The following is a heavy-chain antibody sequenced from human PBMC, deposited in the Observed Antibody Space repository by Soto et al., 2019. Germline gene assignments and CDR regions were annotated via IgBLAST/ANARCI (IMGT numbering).Heavy chain of an antibody. D-gene: IGHD3-10*01. CDR2: IHDSGST. Sequence: SETLSLTCTVSGASITTYYWSWVRQPPGKGLEWIGYIHDSGSTYYNPSLKSRVTLSLDTSRNQLFLLLNSVTAADTAMYYCARESAGSHKNNWFDPWGQGTLVTVSS. J-gene: IGHJ5*02. CDR3: ARESAGSHKNNWFDP. V-gene: IGHV4-59*01. CDR1: GASITTYY.